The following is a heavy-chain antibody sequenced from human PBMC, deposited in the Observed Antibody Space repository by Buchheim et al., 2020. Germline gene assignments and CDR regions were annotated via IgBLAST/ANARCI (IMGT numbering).Heavy chain of an antibody. J-gene: IGHJ6*03. CDR1: GFTFSNYA. Sequence: EVQLLESGGGLVQPGGSLRLSCAASGFTFSNYAMRWVRQAPGKGLEWVSSINEGGDTFYTASVEGRFTISRDNSKNTLYMQMDNLRVEDTAIYYCAKRDCSGGSCDSRYMDVWGKGTT. CDR2: INEGGDT. V-gene: IGHV3-23*01. CDR3: AKRDCSGGSCDSRYMDV. D-gene: IGHD2-15*01.